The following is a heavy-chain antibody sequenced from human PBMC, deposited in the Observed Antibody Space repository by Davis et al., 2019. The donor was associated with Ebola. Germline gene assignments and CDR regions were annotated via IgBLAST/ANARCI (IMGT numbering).Heavy chain of an antibody. J-gene: IGHJ5*02. Sequence: GGSLRLSCVGSGFTFSDYDMHWVRQPTGRGLEWVSGISWNSASIGYAESVKGRFTISRDNAKNSLYLQMNSLRAEDTAFYYCAKGGGAIHDWFHPWGQGVLVTVSS. V-gene: IGHV3-9*01. CDR2: ISWNSASI. CDR3: AKGGGAIHDWFHP. D-gene: IGHD2-21*01. CDR1: GFTFSDYD.